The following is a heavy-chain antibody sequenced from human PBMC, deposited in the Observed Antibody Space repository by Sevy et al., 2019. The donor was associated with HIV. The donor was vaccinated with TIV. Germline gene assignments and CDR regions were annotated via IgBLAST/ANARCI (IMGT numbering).Heavy chain of an antibody. D-gene: IGHD6-13*01. J-gene: IGHJ4*02. CDR3: ARASSSSWPNHYYFDY. V-gene: IGHV4-4*02. CDR1: GGSISSSNW. CDR2: IYHSGST. Sequence: SETLSLTCAVSGGSISSSNWWSWVRQPPGKGLGWIGEIYHSGSTNYNPSLKSRVTISVDKSKNQFSLKLSSVTAADTAVYYCARASSSSWPNHYYFDYWGQGTLVTVSS.